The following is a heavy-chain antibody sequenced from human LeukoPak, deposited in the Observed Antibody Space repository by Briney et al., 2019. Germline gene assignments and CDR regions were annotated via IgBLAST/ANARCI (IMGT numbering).Heavy chain of an antibody. CDR3: AREERPSDFDY. CDR2: ISSSSSYI. CDR1: GFTFSSYS. J-gene: IGHJ4*02. D-gene: IGHD6-25*01. V-gene: IGHV3-21*01. Sequence: GGSLRLSCAASGFTFSSYSMNWVRQAPGKGLEWVSSISSSSSYIYYADSVKGRFTISRDNAKNSLYLQMNSLRAEDTAVYYCAREERPSDFDYWGQGTLVTVSS.